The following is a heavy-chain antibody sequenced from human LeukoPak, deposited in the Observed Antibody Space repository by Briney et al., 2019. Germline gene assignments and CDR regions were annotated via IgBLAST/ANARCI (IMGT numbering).Heavy chain of an antibody. CDR1: GGSISSYY. V-gene: IGHV4-4*08. J-gene: IGHJ4*02. CDR3: AGYDFWSGYFNY. D-gene: IGHD3-3*01. CDR2: IYTSGST. Sequence: PSETLSLTCTVSGGSISSYYWSWIRQPPGKGLEWIGRIYTSGSTNYNPSLKSRVTISVDTPKNQFSLKLSSVTAAGTAVYYCAGYDFWSGYFNYWGQGTLVTVSS.